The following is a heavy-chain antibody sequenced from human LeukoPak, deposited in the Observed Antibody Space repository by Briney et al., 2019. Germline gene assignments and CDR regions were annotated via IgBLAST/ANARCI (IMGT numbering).Heavy chain of an antibody. Sequence: ASETLSLTCTVSGYSISSGYYWGWIRQPPGKGPEWIGSIYHSGSTYYNPSLKSRVTISVDTSKNQFSLKLSSVTAADTAVYYCARVSGDKYYYDSSCSYWGQGTLVTVSS. J-gene: IGHJ4*02. CDR3: ARVSGDKYYYDSSCSY. CDR1: GYSISSGYY. D-gene: IGHD3-22*01. V-gene: IGHV4-38-2*02. CDR2: IYHSGST.